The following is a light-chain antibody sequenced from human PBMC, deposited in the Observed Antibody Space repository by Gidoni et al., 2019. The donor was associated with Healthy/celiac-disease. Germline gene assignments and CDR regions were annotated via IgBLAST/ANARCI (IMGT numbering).Light chain of an antibody. Sequence: PGERATLTCRASQSVSSYLAWYQQKPGQAPRLLIYDASNRATGIPARFSGSGSGTDFTLTISSLEPEDFAVYYCQQRSNWPPWTFGQGTKVEIK. J-gene: IGKJ1*01. V-gene: IGKV3-11*01. CDR1: QSVSSY. CDR3: QQRSNWPPWT. CDR2: DAS.